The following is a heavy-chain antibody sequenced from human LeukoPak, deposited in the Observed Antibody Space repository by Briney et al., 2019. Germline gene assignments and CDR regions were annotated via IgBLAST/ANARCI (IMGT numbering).Heavy chain of an antibody. CDR3: ALIAAAGHYYYYYYMDV. Sequence: ASVKVSCKASGYTFTSYGISWVRQAPGQGLEWMGWISAYNGNTNYAQKLQGRVTMTTDTSTSTAYMELSRLRSDDTAVYYCALIAAAGHYYYYYYMDVWGKGTTVTVSS. D-gene: IGHD6-13*01. V-gene: IGHV1-18*01. CDR2: ISAYNGNT. J-gene: IGHJ6*03. CDR1: GYTFTSYG.